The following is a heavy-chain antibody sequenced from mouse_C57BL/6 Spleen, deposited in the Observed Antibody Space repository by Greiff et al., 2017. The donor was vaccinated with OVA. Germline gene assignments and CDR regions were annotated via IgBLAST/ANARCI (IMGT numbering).Heavy chain of an antibody. Sequence: QVQLQQPGAELVKPGASVKLSCKASGYTFTSYWMPWVKQRPGQGLEWIGMIHPNSGSTNYNEKFKSKATLTVDKSSSTAYMQLSSLTSEDSAVYYCARSYWDVYYFDDWGQGTTLTVSS. D-gene: IGHD4-1*01. CDR2: IHPNSGST. CDR3: ARSYWDVYYFDD. CDR1: GYTFTSYW. J-gene: IGHJ2*01. V-gene: IGHV1-64*01.